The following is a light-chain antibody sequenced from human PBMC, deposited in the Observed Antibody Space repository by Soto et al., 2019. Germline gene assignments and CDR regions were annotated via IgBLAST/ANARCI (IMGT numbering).Light chain of an antibody. CDR3: QQYNDYPLT. CDR1: QSISSS. Sequence: DIQITQTPSTLSASVGDRVTITCRASQSISSSLAWYQQKPGKAPKLLMYKASNLESGVPSRFSGSGSGTEFTLTISSLQPDDFATYHCQQYNDYPLTFGGGTKVEIK. J-gene: IGKJ4*01. V-gene: IGKV1-5*03. CDR2: KAS.